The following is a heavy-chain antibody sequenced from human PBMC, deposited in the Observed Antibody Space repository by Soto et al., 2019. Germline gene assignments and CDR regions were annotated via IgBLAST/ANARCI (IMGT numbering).Heavy chain of an antibody. CDR2: IWYDGNNK. J-gene: IGHJ4*02. D-gene: IGHD2-21*01. Sequence: QVQLVESGGGVVQPGGSLRLSCEASGFTFSNYGMHWVRQAPGKGLEWVAVIWYDGNNKYYADSVKGRFTIPRDNSNNSLYVKMTSLRAEDTAVYYCARGLHSLFDYWGQGTLVTVSS. V-gene: IGHV3-33*01. CDR1: GFTFSNYG. CDR3: ARGLHSLFDY.